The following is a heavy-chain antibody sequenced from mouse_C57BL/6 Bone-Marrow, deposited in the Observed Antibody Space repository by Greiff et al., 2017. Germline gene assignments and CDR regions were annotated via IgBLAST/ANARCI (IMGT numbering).Heavy chain of an antibody. J-gene: IGHJ3*01. D-gene: IGHD1-1*01. V-gene: IGHV5-12*01. CDR2: ISNGGGST. Sequence: EVHLVESGGGLVQPGGSLKLSCAASGFTFSDYYMSWVRQTPEKRLEWVAYISNGGGSTYYPDTVKGRFTISRDNAKNTLYLQMSRLKSEDTAMYYCARRDGGFAYWGQGTLVTVSA. CDR3: ARRDGGFAY. CDR1: GFTFSDYY.